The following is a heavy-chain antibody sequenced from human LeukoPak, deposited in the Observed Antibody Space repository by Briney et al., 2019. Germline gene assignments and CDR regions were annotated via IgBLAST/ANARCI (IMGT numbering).Heavy chain of an antibody. Sequence: ASVKVSCKASGYSFSDYHINWVRQASGQGPEWMGWINPNNGDTDYAKAFQGRVTMTRDTSISTAYMELNRLRSDDTAMYYCARGEYSNGYPYRLDFWGQGTLLTVSS. CDR3: ARGEYSNGYPYRLDF. V-gene: IGHV1-2*02. J-gene: IGHJ4*02. CDR2: INPNNGDT. CDR1: GYSFSDYH. D-gene: IGHD3-16*01.